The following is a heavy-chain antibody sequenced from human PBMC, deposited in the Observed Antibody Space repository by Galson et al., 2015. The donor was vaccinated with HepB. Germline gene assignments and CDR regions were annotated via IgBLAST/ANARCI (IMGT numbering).Heavy chain of an antibody. D-gene: IGHD3-22*01. V-gene: IGHV2-70*04. J-gene: IGHJ4*02. CDR1: GFSLSTSGMR. CDR2: IDWDDDK. Sequence: PALVKPTQTLTLTCTFSGFSLSTSGMRVSWIRQPPGKALEWLARIDWDDDKFYSTSLKTRLTISKDTSKNQVVLTMTHMDPVDTATYYCARPAPGYDSHPYYFDYWGQGTLVTVSS. CDR3: ARPAPGYDSHPYYFDY.